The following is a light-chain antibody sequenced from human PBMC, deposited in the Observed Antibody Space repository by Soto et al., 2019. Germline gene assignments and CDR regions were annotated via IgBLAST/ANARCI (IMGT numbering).Light chain of an antibody. Sequence: QSVLTQPASVSGSPGQSIAISCTGTSSDVGAYNYVSWYQQHPGKAPKLMICEVNNRPSGVSNRFSGSKSGDTASLTISGLQAEDEADYYCSSYTSSSTYVFGTGTKVTVL. CDR3: SSYTSSSTYV. CDR1: SSDVGAYNY. J-gene: IGLJ1*01. CDR2: EVN. V-gene: IGLV2-14*01.